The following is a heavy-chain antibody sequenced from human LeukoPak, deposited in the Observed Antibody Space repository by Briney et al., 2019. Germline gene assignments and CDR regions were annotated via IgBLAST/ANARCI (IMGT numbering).Heavy chain of an antibody. CDR1: GFTFDDYA. CDR3: AKAVYGDFQSTVDY. CDR2: VSWNSGNV. D-gene: IGHD4-17*01. J-gene: IGHJ4*02. Sequence: SGGSLRLSCAASGFTFDDYAMHWVRQPPGKGLEWVSGVSWNSGNVGYADSVKGRFTISRDNAKNFLYLQMSSLRAEDTALYYCAKAVYGDFQSTVDYWGRGTLVTVSS. V-gene: IGHV3-9*01.